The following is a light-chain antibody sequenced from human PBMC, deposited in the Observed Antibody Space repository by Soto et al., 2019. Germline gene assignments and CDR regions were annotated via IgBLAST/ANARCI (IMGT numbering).Light chain of an antibody. CDR3: QQRSNWPVT. CDR2: DAS. Sequence: EIVLTQSPATLSLSPGERATLSCRASQSVSTYLAWYQQKPGQAPRLLIYDASSRATGIPARFSGSGSGTEFTLTISSLEPEDFALYNCQQRSNWPVTFGQGTRVEIK. J-gene: IGKJ1*01. V-gene: IGKV3-11*01. CDR1: QSVSTY.